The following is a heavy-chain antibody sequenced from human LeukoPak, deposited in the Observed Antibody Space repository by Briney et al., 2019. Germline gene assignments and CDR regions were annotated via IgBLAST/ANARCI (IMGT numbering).Heavy chain of an antibody. CDR1: GYTFTGYY. CDR3: ARGDAQLLGDYYYYYYMDV. J-gene: IGHJ6*03. V-gene: IGHV1-2*02. Sequence: ASVKASCKASGYTFTGYYMHWVRQAPGQGLEWMGWINPNSGGTNYAQKFQGRVTMTRDTSISTAYMELSRLRSDDTAVYYCARGDAQLLGDYYYYYYMDVWGKGTTVTVSS. CDR2: INPNSGGT. D-gene: IGHD2-2*01.